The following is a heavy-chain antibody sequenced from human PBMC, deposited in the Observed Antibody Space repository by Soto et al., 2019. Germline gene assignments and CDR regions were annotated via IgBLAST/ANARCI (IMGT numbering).Heavy chain of an antibody. J-gene: IGHJ4*02. CDR3: AREYRLGYCTNGVCYPGYFDY. Sequence: SEALSLTCTVSGGSISSGGYYWSWIRQHPGKGLEWIGYIYYSGSTYYNPSLKSRVTISVDTSKNQFSLKLSSVTAADTAVYYCAREYRLGYCTNGVCYPGYFDYWGQGTLVTVSS. CDR1: GGSISSGGYY. V-gene: IGHV4-31*03. D-gene: IGHD2-8*01. CDR2: IYYSGST.